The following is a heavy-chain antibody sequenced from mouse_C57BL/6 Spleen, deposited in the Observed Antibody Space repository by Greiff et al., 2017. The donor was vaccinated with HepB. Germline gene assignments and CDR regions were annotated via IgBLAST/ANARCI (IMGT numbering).Heavy chain of an antibody. Sequence: VQLQQSGAELVRPGASVKLSCKASGYTFTDYYINWVKQRPGQGLEWIARIYPGSGNTYYNEKFKGKATLTPEKSSSTAYMQLSSLTSEDSAVYYCARNGKEEGFAYWGQGTLVTVSA. CDR1: GYTFTDYY. V-gene: IGHV1-76*01. CDR3: ARNGKEEGFAY. CDR2: IYPGSGNT. D-gene: IGHD4-1*01. J-gene: IGHJ3*01.